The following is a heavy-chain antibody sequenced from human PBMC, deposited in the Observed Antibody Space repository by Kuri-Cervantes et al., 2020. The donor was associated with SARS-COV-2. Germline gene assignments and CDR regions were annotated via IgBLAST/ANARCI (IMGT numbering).Heavy chain of an antibody. J-gene: IGHJ4*02. CDR2: INHSGST. D-gene: IGHD6-13*01. V-gene: IGHV4-34*01. CDR1: GGSCRGYY. Sequence: AETLSLTCAAYGGSCRGYYWSGSRQPPGKGLEWIGEINHSGSTNYNPSLKSRVTISVDTSKNQFSLKLSSVTAADTAVYYCARGIAAAGTPSVKGGYFDYWGQGTLVTVSS. CDR3: ARGIAAAGTPSVKGGYFDY.